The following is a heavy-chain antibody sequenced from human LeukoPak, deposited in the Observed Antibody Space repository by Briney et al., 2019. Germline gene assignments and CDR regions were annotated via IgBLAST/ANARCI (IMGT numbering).Heavy chain of an antibody. CDR3: ARRIPGSSVFAFDI. CDR1: GGPISSFY. J-gene: IGHJ3*02. CDR2: IYYSGNT. D-gene: IGHD2-15*01. V-gene: IGHV4-59*01. Sequence: SETLSLTCTVSGGPISSFYWSWIRQSPGKGLEWIGYIYYSGNTNYNPSLKSRVTISADTSKNQFSLKLRSVTAADTAVYYCARRIPGSSVFAFDIWDQGTMVTVSS.